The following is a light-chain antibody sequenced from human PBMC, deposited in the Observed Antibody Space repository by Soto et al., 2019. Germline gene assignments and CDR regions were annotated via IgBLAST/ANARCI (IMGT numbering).Light chain of an antibody. CDR3: QQYGNSRT. Sequence: EVLLTQSPGTQSLSPGKTPTLSPRASQSVYSNYLSWFQQKPGQAPRLLIYEASNRATGIPDRFSGSGSGTDFTLTISRLEPEDFAVYYCQQYGNSRTFGQGTKVDIK. J-gene: IGKJ1*01. V-gene: IGKV3-20*01. CDR2: EAS. CDR1: QSVYSNY.